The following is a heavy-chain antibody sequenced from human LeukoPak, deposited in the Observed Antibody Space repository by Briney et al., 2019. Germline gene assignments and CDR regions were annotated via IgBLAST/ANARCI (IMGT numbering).Heavy chain of an antibody. CDR3: AREVPFDITMVRGVHIDY. V-gene: IGHV3-30-3*01. J-gene: IGHJ4*02. CDR1: GFTFSSYA. CDR2: ISYDGSNK. D-gene: IGHD3-10*01. Sequence: GGSLRLSCAASGFTFSSYAMSWVRQAPGKGLEWVAVISYDGSNKYYADSVKGRFTISRDNSKNTLYLQTNSLRAEDTAVYYCAREVPFDITMVRGVHIDYWGQGTLVTVSS.